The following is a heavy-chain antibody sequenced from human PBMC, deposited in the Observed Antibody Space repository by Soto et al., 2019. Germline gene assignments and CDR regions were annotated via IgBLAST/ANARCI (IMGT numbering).Heavy chain of an antibody. J-gene: IGHJ6*03. D-gene: IGHD4-17*01. CDR2: IIPILGIA. V-gene: IGHV1-69*04. CDR3: ARDRDYGDYVLGTNYYYYMDV. CDR1: GGTFSSYT. Sequence: GASVKVSCKASGGTFSSYTISWVRQAPGQGLEWMGRIIPILGIANYAQKFQGRVTITADKSTSTAYMELSSLRSEDTAVYYCARDRDYGDYVLGTNYYYYMDVWGKGTTVTVSS.